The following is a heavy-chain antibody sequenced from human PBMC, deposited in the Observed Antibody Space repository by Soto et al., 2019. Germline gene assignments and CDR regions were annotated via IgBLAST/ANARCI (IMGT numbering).Heavy chain of an antibody. CDR3: ARHPNCSGGSCYPTIFDY. D-gene: IGHD2-15*01. CDR1: GGSISSSSYY. Sequence: QLQLQESGPGLVKPSETLSPTCTVSGGSISSSSYYWGWIRQPPGKGLEWIGSIYYSGSTYYNPSLKSRVTISVDTSKNQFSLKLSSVTAADTAVYYCARHPNCSGGSCYPTIFDYWGQGTLVTVSS. J-gene: IGHJ4*02. V-gene: IGHV4-39*01. CDR2: IYYSGST.